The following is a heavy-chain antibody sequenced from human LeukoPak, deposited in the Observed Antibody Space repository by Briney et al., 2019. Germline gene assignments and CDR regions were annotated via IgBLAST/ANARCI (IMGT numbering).Heavy chain of an antibody. CDR1: GGSISSYY. V-gene: IGHV4-59*01. D-gene: IGHD6-13*01. CDR3: ARGDSSWYGGYLDL. J-gene: IGHJ2*01. Sequence: PSETLSLTCTVSGGSISSYYWRWIRQPPGRGLEWIGYIYYSGSTNYNPSLKSRVTISVDTSKNQFSLKLSSVTAADTAVYYCARGDSSWYGGYLDLWGHGTLVTVSS. CDR2: IYYSGST.